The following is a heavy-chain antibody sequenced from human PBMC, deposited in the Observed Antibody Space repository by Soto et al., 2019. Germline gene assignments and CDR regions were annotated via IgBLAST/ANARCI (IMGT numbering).Heavy chain of an antibody. Sequence: PSQTLSLTCVISGDSVSSNGACWNWIRQSPSRGLQWLGRIYYRSKWFHDYAASVESRMAINPDTSRNQFSLQLNYVTPEDTAAYYCARVHCSAGTCLDGLDFWGQGTTVTVS. CDR2: IYYRSKWFH. V-gene: IGHV6-1*01. D-gene: IGHD2-15*01. J-gene: IGHJ6*02. CDR3: ARVHCSAGTCLDGLDF. CDR1: GDSVSSNGAC.